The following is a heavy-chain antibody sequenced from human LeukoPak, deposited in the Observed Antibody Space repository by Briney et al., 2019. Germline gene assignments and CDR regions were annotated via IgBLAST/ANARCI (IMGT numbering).Heavy chain of an antibody. CDR1: GVSISPYY. CDR3: ARHTSSSWYPEWYFDY. CDR2: IYYSGST. Sequence: ETLSLTCTVSGVSISPYYWSWIRQPPGKGLEWIGYIYYSGSTNYNPSLKSRVTISVDTSKNQFSLKLSSVTAADTAVYYCARHTSSSWYPEWYFDYWGQGTLVTVSS. D-gene: IGHD6-13*01. J-gene: IGHJ4*02. V-gene: IGHV4-59*08.